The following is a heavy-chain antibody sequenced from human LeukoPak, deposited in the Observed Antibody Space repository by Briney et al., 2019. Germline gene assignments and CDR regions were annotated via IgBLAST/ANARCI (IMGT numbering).Heavy chain of an antibody. V-gene: IGHV4-38-2*02. J-gene: IGHJ4*02. D-gene: IGHD6-19*01. CDR1: GYSISSGYY. CDR2: IYHSGST. Sequence: SETLSLTCTVSGYSISSGYYWGWIRQPPGKGLEWIGSIYHSGSTYYNPSLKSRVTISVDTSKNQFSLKLSSVTAADTAVYYCARGFRHSSGWYGVENFDYWGQGTLVTVSS. CDR3: ARGFRHSSGWYGVENFDY.